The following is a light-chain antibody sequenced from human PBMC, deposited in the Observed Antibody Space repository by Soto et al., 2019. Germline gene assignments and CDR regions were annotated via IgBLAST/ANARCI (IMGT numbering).Light chain of an antibody. CDR1: SGSIASNY. V-gene: IGLV6-57*01. Sequence: LTQPHSVSMTPGKTVTISCTGSSGSIASNYVQWYQQRPGSSPTTVIYEDNQRPSGVPDRFSGSIDSSSNSASLTISGLKTDDEADYYCQSYDSSTWVFGGGTKLTVI. J-gene: IGLJ3*02. CDR3: QSYDSSTWV. CDR2: EDN.